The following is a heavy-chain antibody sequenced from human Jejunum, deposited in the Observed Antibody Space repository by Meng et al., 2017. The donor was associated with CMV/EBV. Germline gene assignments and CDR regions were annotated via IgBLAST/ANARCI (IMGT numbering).Heavy chain of an antibody. V-gene: IGHV3-74*01. CDR3: ARVATLSTIPWFDP. CDR2: IDYDGSSA. Sequence: PGFNVSEYWMDWGRQAPGKGLVWVSRIDYDGSSATYADSVKGRFTISRDNAKNTLYLQMNSLTAEDTAVYYCARVATLSTIPWFDPWGQGTLVTVSS. D-gene: IGHD3-3*01. J-gene: IGHJ5*02. CDR1: GFNVSEYW.